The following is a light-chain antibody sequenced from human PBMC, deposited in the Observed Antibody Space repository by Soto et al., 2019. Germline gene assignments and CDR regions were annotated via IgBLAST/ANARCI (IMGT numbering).Light chain of an antibody. CDR2: GAS. Sequence: EIVLMQSPGTLSLSAGERATLSCRASQTLRRTYLAWYQQKPGQAPRLLIYGASTRATDIPARFSGSGSGTEFTLTISSLQSEDFALYYCQQYNNWPLTFGGGTKVDIK. CDR3: QQYNNWPLT. V-gene: IGKV3-15*01. CDR1: QTLRRTY. J-gene: IGKJ4*01.